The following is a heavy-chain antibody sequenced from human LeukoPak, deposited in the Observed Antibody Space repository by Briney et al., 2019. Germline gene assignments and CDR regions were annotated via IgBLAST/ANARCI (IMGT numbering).Heavy chain of an antibody. CDR3: AKVPVWQQLVDY. J-gene: IGHJ4*02. V-gene: IGHV3-53*01. D-gene: IGHD6-13*01. CDR1: GFTVSSNY. Sequence: GGSLRLSCAASGFTVSSNYMSWVRQAPGKGLEWVSVIYSGGSTYYADSVKGRFTISRDNSRNTLYLQMNSLRADDTAVYYCAKVPVWQQLVDYWGQGTLVTVSS. CDR2: IYSGGST.